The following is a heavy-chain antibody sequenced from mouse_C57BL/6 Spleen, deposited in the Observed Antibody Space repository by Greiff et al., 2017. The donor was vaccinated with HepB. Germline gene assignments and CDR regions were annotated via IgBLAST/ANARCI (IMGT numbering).Heavy chain of an antibody. CDR3: TSLYYDYDEVY. V-gene: IGHV1-50*01. Sequence: QVQLQQPGAELVKPGASVKLSCKASGYTFTSYWMQWVKQRPGQGLEWIGEIDPSDSYTNYNQKFKGKATLTVDTSSSTAYMQLSSLTSEDSAVYYGTSLYYDYDEVYWGQGTTLTVSS. CDR2: IDPSDSYT. J-gene: IGHJ2*01. CDR1: GYTFTSYW. D-gene: IGHD2-4*01.